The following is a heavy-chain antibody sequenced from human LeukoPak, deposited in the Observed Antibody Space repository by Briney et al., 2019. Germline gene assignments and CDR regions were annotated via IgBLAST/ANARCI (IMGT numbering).Heavy chain of an antibody. V-gene: IGHV4-59*01. CDR2: IYYSGST. CDR1: GGSISSYY. Sequence: SETLSLTCTVSGGSISSYYWSWIRQPPGKGLEWIGYIYYSGSTNYNPSLKSRVTISVDTSKNQFSLKLSSVTAADTAVYYCARHYYDTSVYFPYYFDSWGQGTLVTVSS. D-gene: IGHD3-22*01. CDR3: ARHYYDTSVYFPYYFDS. J-gene: IGHJ4*02.